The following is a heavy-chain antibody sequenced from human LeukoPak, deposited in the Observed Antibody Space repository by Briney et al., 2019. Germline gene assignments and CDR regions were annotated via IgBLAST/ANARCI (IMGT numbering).Heavy chain of an antibody. CDR2: ISGSGYST. CDR1: GFSFSNYG. Sequence: PGGSLRLSCAASGFSFSNYGMSWVRQAPGKGLEWVSAISGSGYSTYYADSVKGRFTISRDNSQNTLYLQMNSLSAEDTAVYYCARDHRSSTWPFDYWGQGTLVTVSS. J-gene: IGHJ4*02. V-gene: IGHV3-23*01. D-gene: IGHD6-13*01. CDR3: ARDHRSSTWPFDY.